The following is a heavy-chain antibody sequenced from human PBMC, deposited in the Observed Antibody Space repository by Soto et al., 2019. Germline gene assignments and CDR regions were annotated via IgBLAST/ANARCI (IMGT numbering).Heavy chain of an antibody. V-gene: IGHV4-34*01. CDR1: GGSFSGYY. Sequence: PSETLSLTCAVYGGSFSGYYWSWIRQPPGKALEWIGEINHSGTTHYNPSLKSRVTISVDTSKNQFSLKVSSVTAADTALYYCARSNWFDPWGQGTLVTVSS. CDR3: ARSNWFDP. CDR2: INHSGTT. J-gene: IGHJ5*02.